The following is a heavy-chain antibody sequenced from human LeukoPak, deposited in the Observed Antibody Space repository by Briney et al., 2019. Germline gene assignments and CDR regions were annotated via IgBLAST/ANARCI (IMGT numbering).Heavy chain of an antibody. CDR1: GFTFSDHS. J-gene: IGHJ4*02. CDR3: ARGGSGNWNAPFDY. V-gene: IGHV3-21*01. D-gene: IGHD1-1*01. CDR2: ISSSTSSI. Sequence: GGSLRLSCAASGFTFSDHSMNWVRQAPGKGLEWVSSISSSTSSIYYADSVKGRFTISRDNAKNSLYLQMNSLRTEDTAVYYCARGGSGNWNAPFDYWGQGTLVTVSS.